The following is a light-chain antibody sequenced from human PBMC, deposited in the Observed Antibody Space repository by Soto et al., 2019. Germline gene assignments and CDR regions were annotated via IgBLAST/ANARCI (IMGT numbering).Light chain of an antibody. V-gene: IGLV2-14*03. Sequence: QSVLTQPASVSGSPGQSITISCTGTSSDVGAYNYVAWYQQHPGKAPKLIIHDVNNRPSGVSNRFSGSKSGNMASLTTSGLQADDEADYYCTSYTTSSTWVFGGGTKLTVL. CDR2: DVN. CDR1: SSDVGAYNY. J-gene: IGLJ3*02. CDR3: TSYTTSSTWV.